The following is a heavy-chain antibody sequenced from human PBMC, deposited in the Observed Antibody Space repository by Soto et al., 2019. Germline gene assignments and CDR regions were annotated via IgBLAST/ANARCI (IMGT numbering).Heavy chain of an antibody. Sequence: QVQLVQSGAEVKKPGSSVKVSCKASGGTFSSYAISWVRQAPGQGLEWMGGIIPIFGTADYAQKFQSRVTSTADESTSTAYRELSSLRSEDTAVYYCARDLPEMATTKVIYGMDVWGQGTKVTVSS. CDR1: GGTFSSYA. J-gene: IGHJ6*02. CDR2: IIPIFGTA. V-gene: IGHV1-69*12. D-gene: IGHD5-12*01. CDR3: ARDLPEMATTKVIYGMDV.